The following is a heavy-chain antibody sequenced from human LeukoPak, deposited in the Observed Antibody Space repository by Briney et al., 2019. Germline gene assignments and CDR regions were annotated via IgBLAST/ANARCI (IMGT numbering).Heavy chain of an antibody. V-gene: IGHV3-30*18. Sequence: SGRSLRLSSAASGFTFSSYGMHWVRQAPRKGLEWVAVISYDGSNKYYTGSVKGRFPIYRDHSKNTLYLQIDILRPQDTAVYYWAKGSSGSWAGTGDYFDYWGQGTVVTVSA. CDR1: GFTFSSYG. J-gene: IGHJ4*02. CDR3: AKGSSGSWAGTGDYFDY. CDR2: ISYDGSNK. D-gene: IGHD6-13*01.